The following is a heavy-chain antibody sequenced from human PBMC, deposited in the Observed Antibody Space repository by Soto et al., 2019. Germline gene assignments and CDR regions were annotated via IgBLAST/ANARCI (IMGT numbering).Heavy chain of an antibody. Sequence: SETLSLTCTVSGGSISSYYWSWIRQPPGKGLEWIGYIYYSGSTNYNPSLKSRVTISVDTSKNQFSLKLSSVTAADTAVYYCARGEGAEMATITEDYFDYWGQGTLVTVSS. D-gene: IGHD5-12*01. CDR1: GGSISSYY. CDR3: ARGEGAEMATITEDYFDY. J-gene: IGHJ4*02. V-gene: IGHV4-59*01. CDR2: IYYSGST.